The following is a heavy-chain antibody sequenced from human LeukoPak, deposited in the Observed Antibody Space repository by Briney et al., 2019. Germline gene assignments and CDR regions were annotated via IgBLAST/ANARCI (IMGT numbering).Heavy chain of an antibody. D-gene: IGHD3-10*01. Sequence: GASVKVSCKAFGYTFTSNYMHWVRQAPGQGPEWMGVISPSGGSTTYAQKFQGRVTLTRDMSTSTDYLELSSLRSEDTAVYYCARSSHRDGDTFDYWGQGTLVTVSS. CDR3: ARSSHRDGDTFDY. V-gene: IGHV1-46*01. CDR2: ISPSGGST. CDR1: GYTFTSNY. J-gene: IGHJ4*02.